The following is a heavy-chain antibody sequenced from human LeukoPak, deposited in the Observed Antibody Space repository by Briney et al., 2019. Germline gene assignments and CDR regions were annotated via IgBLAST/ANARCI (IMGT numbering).Heavy chain of an antibody. CDR2: MYYSGTI. CDR3: ARGQQVVKY. J-gene: IGHJ4*02. V-gene: IGHV4-59*01. CDR1: GGSISSYY. D-gene: IGHD6-13*01. Sequence: PSETLSLTCTVSGGSISSYYWSWIRQPPGKGLEWIGYMYYSGTINYNPSLKSRVTISVDTSKNQFSLKLSSVTAADTAMYYCARGQQVVKYWGQGTLVTVSS.